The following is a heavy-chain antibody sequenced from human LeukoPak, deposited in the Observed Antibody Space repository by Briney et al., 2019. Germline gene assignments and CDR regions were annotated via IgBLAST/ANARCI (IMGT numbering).Heavy chain of an antibody. D-gene: IGHD7-27*01. CDR2: IYSGGST. Sequence: GGSLRLSCAASGFTVSSNYMSWVRQAPGKGLEWVSVIYSGGSTYYADSVKGRFTISRDNSKNTLYLQMNSLRAEDTAVYYCARDETGDDGAIDYWGQGTLVTVSS. CDR3: ARDETGDDGAIDY. J-gene: IGHJ4*02. V-gene: IGHV3-53*01. CDR1: GFTVSSNY.